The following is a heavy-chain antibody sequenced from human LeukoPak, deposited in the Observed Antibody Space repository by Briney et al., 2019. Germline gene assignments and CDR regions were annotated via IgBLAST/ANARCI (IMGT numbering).Heavy chain of an antibody. J-gene: IGHJ3*02. V-gene: IGHV4-38-2*01. Sequence: SETLSLTCAVSGYSISSGYYWGWIRQSPGKGLEWIGTIYHRGSTYYNPPLKSRLTISVDTSKNHLSLKLSSVTAADTAIYYCASGSLTRNAFGIWGQGTMVTVSS. CDR2: IYHRGST. D-gene: IGHD1-26*01. CDR1: GYSISSGYY. CDR3: ASGSLTRNAFGI.